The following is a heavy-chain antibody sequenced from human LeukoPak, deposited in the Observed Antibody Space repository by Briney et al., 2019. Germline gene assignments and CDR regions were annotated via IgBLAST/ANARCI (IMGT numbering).Heavy chain of an antibody. Sequence: PSETLSLTCTVSGGSISSHYWSWIRQPPGKGLQWIGYISCSGSTNYNPSLKSRVTISIDTSRRQFSLKLSSVTAADTAVYYCARDRWGITGTDWGQGTLVTVSS. V-gene: IGHV4-59*11. CDR1: GGSISSHY. J-gene: IGHJ4*02. CDR2: ISCSGST. D-gene: IGHD1-20*01. CDR3: ARDRWGITGTD.